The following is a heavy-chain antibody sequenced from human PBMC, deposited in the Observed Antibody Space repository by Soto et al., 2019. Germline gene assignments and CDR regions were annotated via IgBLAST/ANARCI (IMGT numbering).Heavy chain of an antibody. CDR3: ARRHSGSSWYYFDY. Sequence: PGGSLRLSCAASGFTVSSNYMRWVRQAPGKGLEWVSVIYSGGSTYYADSVKGRFTISRDNSKNTLYLQMNSLRAEDTAVYYCARRHSGSSWYYFDYWGQGTLVTVSS. D-gene: IGHD6-13*01. CDR2: IYSGGST. J-gene: IGHJ4*02. V-gene: IGHV3-53*01. CDR1: GFTVSSNY.